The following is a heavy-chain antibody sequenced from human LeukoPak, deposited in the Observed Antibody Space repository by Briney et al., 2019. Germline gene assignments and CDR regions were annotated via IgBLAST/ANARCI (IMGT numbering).Heavy chain of an antibody. Sequence: ASVKVSCKASGYTFTGYYMHWVRQAPGQGLEWMGWINPNSGGTNYAQKFQGRVTMTRDTSISTAYMELSRLRSDDTAVYYCARAPGGEDVVVPAAILGPYTFDYWGQGTLVTVSS. V-gene: IGHV1-2*02. D-gene: IGHD2-2*02. CDR2: INPNSGGT. CDR3: ARAPGGEDVVVPAAILGPYTFDY. J-gene: IGHJ4*02. CDR1: GYTFTGYY.